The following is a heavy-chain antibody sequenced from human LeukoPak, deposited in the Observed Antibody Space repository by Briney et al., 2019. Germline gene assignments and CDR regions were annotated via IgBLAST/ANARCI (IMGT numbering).Heavy chain of an antibody. Sequence: GGSHRLSCAASGFTFSNAWMSWVRQAPGKGLEWVGRIKSKTDGGTTDYAAPVKGRFTISRDDSKNTLYLQMNSLKTEDTAVYYCTTDNLLTGTTSWGAYYYYYGMDVWGQGTTVTVSS. V-gene: IGHV3-15*01. CDR3: TTDNLLTGTTSWGAYYYYYGMDV. J-gene: IGHJ6*02. D-gene: IGHD1-1*01. CDR2: IKSKTDGGTT. CDR1: GFTFSNAW.